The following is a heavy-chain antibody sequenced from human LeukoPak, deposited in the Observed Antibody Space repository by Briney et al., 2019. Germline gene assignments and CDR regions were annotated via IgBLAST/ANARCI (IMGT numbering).Heavy chain of an antibody. CDR3: TTRKYDSSYFGDY. CDR1: GLTFRSAW. J-gene: IGHJ4*02. V-gene: IGHV3-15*01. CDR2: IKSKADGETT. Sequence: PGGSLRLSCAASGLTFRSAWMTWVRQAPGKGLEWVGLIKSKADGETTHYAAPVKGRFTILRDDSKNTMYLQMNSLKTEDTAVYYCTTRKYDSSYFGDYWGQGTLVTVSS. D-gene: IGHD3-22*01.